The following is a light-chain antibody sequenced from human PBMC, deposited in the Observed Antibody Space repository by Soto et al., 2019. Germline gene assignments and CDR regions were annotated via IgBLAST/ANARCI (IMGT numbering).Light chain of an antibody. J-gene: IGKJ5*01. V-gene: IGKV3-20*01. CDR2: GAS. Sequence: EIVLTQSPGTLSLSPGERATLSCRASQGVSNTYVAWYQQKPGQPPRLLIYGASSRATGIPDRFSGSGSGTDFTLTISRLEPEDFAVFYCQHYDSLPITFGQGTRLEIK. CDR1: QGVSNTY. CDR3: QHYDSLPIT.